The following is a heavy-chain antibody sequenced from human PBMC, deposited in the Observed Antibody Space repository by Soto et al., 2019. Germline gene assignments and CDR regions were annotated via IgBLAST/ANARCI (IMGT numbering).Heavy chain of an antibody. CDR2: ISGYNGNI. CDR3: ARDPQYSGSLSEGGDAFDI. J-gene: IGHJ3*02. V-gene: IGHV1-18*01. Sequence: VASVKVSCKTSGYTFTSCGVSWVRQAPGQGLEWMGWISGYNGNIKYAQKFQGRVTMTADTSTSTAYMELRSLRSDDTAVFYCARDPQYSGSLSEGGDAFDIWGQGTMVTVSS. CDR1: GYTFTSCG. D-gene: IGHD1-26*01.